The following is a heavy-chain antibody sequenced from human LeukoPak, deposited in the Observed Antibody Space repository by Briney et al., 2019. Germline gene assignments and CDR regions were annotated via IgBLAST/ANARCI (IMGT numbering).Heavy chain of an antibody. J-gene: IGHJ6*02. D-gene: IGHD3-3*01. CDR1: GGSFSGYY. CDR3: ARGELRFLEWRYYYYGMDV. Sequence: SETLSLTCAVYGGSFSGYYWSWIRQPPGKGLEWIGEINHSGSTNYNPSLKSRVTISVDTSKNQFSLKLSSVTAADTAVYYCARGELRFLEWRYYYYGMDVWGQGTTVTVSS. CDR2: INHSGST. V-gene: IGHV4-34*01.